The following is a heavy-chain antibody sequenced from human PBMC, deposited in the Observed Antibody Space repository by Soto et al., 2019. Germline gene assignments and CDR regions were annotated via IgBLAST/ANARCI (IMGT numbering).Heavy chain of an antibody. J-gene: IGHJ6*02. D-gene: IGHD3-10*01. Sequence: QVQLVQSGAEVKKPGSSVKVSCKASGGTFSSYAISWVRQAPGQGLEWMGGIIPIFGTAKYAQKFQGRVTITADESTSTAYMELSSLRSEDTAVYYCARVEGSGSYPTPYGMDVWGQGTTVTVSS. CDR3: ARVEGSGSYPTPYGMDV. V-gene: IGHV1-69*01. CDR2: IIPIFGTA. CDR1: GGTFSSYA.